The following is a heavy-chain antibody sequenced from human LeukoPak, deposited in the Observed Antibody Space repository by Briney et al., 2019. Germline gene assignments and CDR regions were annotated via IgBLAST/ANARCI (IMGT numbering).Heavy chain of an antibody. J-gene: IGHJ4*02. V-gene: IGHV4-39*01. CDR2: NYYSGST. CDR1: GGSISSSNYY. Sequence: SETLSLTCTVSGGSISSSNYYWGWVRQPPGKGLEWIANNYYSGSTYYSPSLRSRVTISVDTSKNQFSLKLTSVTAADTAVYYCARHASVSGNWPRPLDYWGQGGLVTVFS. D-gene: IGHD3-3*01. CDR3: ARHASVSGNWPRPLDY.